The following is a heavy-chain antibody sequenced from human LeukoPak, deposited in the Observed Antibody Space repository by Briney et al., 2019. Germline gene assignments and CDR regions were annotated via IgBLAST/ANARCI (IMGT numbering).Heavy chain of an antibody. D-gene: IGHD2-2*01. CDR3: ARGEVSASLYYFDF. CDR1: VYTFTTYG. Sequence: ASVNVSFKPSVYTFTTYGVSWVRQAPGQGLEWMGWVSGYTGNTNYAERFQGRVTMTTDTSTSTVYMELTSLRSDDTAVYYCARGEVSASLYYFDFWGQGTLVTVS. CDR2: VSGYTGNT. J-gene: IGHJ4*02. V-gene: IGHV1-18*01.